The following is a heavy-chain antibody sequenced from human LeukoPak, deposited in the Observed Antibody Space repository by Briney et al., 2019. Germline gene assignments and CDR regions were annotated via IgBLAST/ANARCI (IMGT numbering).Heavy chain of an antibody. CDR2: IYHSGRT. J-gene: IGHJ5*02. CDR1: GYSISSGYY. CDR3: ARGRAWIQLWFGASHNWCDP. Sequence: SETLSLTCSVSGYSISSGYYWGWIRPPPGKGLEWIGNIYHSGRTYYNPSLKRRVTISVDTANIQFSLKLSSVTAADTAVYYCARGRAWIQLWFGASHNWCDPWGQGTLVTVSS. D-gene: IGHD5-18*01. V-gene: IGHV4-38-2*02.